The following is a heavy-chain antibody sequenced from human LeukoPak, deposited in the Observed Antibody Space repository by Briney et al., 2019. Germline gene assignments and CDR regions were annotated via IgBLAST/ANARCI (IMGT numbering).Heavy chain of an antibody. J-gene: IGHJ3*02. CDR3: ASGTVVGGDAFDI. V-gene: IGHV3-30*02. Sequence: GGSLRLSCAASGFTFSSYGMHWVRQAPGKGLEWVAFIRYDGSNKYYADSVKGRFTISRDNSKNTLYLQMNSLRAEDTAVYYCASGTVVGGDAFDIWGQGTMVTVSS. CDR1: GFTFSSYG. D-gene: IGHD2-15*01. CDR2: IRYDGSNK.